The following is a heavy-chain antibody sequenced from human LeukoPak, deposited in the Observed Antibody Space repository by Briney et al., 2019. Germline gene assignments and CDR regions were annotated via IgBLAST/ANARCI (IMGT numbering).Heavy chain of an antibody. CDR1: GGSITSYY. V-gene: IGHV4-34*01. J-gene: IGHJ4*02. D-gene: IGHD3-9*01. CDR3: ARILQSTYYDILTGYYATKIFDY. Sequence: PSETLSLTCTVSGGSITSYYWSWLRQPPGKGLEWLGEINHSGSTNYNPSLKSRVTISVDTSKKHFSLKLSSVTAADTAVYYCARILQSTYYDILTGYYATKIFDYWGQGTLVTVSS. CDR2: INHSGST.